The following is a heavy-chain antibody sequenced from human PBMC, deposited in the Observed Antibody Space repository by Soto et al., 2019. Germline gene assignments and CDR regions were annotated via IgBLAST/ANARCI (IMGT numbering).Heavy chain of an antibody. Sequence: GGSLRLSCAASGFTFSSYAMSWVRQAPGKGLEWVSAISGSGGSTYYADSVKGRFTISRDNSKNTLYLQMNSLRAEDTAVYYCATRYYDYVWGSSYVDYWGQGTLVTAPQ. V-gene: IGHV3-23*01. CDR3: ATRYYDYVWGSSYVDY. D-gene: IGHD3-16*01. CDR2: ISGSGGST. J-gene: IGHJ4*02. CDR1: GFTFSSYA.